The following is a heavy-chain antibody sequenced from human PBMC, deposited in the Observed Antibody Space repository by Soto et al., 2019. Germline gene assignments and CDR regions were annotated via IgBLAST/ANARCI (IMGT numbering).Heavy chain of an antibody. V-gene: IGHV4-30-4*01. CDR1: GGSISSGDYY. CDR2: IYYSGST. CDR3: ARGSYYYDSSGYYHH. J-gene: IGHJ5*02. Sequence: QVQLQESGPGLVKPSQTLSLTCTVSGGSISSGDYYWSWIRQPPGKGLEWIGYIYYSGSTYYNPSRKSRVTISVDPSKNQFPLKLSSVTAADTAVYYCARGSYYYDSSGYYHHWGQGTLVTVSS. D-gene: IGHD3-22*01.